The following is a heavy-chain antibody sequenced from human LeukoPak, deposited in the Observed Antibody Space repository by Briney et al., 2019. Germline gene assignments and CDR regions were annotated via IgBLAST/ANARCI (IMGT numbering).Heavy chain of an antibody. V-gene: IGHV4-4*07. CDR2: IYTSGNT. CDR3: ARELYYYGSGTYHPDY. Sequence: SETLSLTCTVSGGSMSSYYWSWIRQPAGKELERIGHIYTSGNTNYNPSLRSRATISVDTSKNQFSLNVKSVTAADTAVYYCARELYYYGSGTYHPDYWGQGTLVTVSS. D-gene: IGHD3-10*01. CDR1: GGSMSSYY. J-gene: IGHJ4*02.